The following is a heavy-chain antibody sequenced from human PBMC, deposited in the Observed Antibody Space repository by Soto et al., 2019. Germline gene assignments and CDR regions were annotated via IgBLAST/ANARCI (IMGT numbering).Heavy chain of an antibody. V-gene: IGHV1-2*02. J-gene: IGHJ6*02. Sequence: ASVKVSCKASGYTFTGYYMHCVRQAPGQGLEWMGWINPNSGGTNYAQKFQGRVTMTRDTSISTAYMELSRLRSDDTAVYYCARVGFWSNPDYYGMDVWDQGTTVTVSS. CDR2: INPNSGGT. CDR1: GYTFTGYY. CDR3: ARVGFWSNPDYYGMDV. D-gene: IGHD3-3*01.